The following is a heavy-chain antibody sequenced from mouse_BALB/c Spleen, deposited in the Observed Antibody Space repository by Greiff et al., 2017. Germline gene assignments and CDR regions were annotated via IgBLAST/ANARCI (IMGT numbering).Heavy chain of an antibody. V-gene: IGHV2-6-4*01. CDR2: IWGGGST. D-gene: IGHD1-1*01. CDR1: GFSLSRYS. CDR3: ARNKQDYGSGGFAY. Sequence: VKLMESGPGLVAPSQSLSITCTVSGFSLSRYSVHWVRQPPGKGLEWLGMIWGGGSTDYNSALKSRLSISKDNSKSQVFLKMNSLQTDDTAMYYCARNKQDYGSGGFAYWGQGTLVTVSA. J-gene: IGHJ3*01.